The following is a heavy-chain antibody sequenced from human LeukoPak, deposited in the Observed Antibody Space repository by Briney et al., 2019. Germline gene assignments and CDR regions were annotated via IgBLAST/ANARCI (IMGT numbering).Heavy chain of an antibody. CDR3: ARDRSQIVRQGEMGWFDP. CDR1: GYTFTSYY. D-gene: IGHD6-6*01. V-gene: IGHV1-46*01. Sequence: GASVKVSFKASGYTFTSYYMHWVRQAPGQGLEWMGIINPSGGSTSYAQKFQGRVTMTRDTSTSTVYMELSSLRSEDTAVYYCARDRSQIVRQGEMGWFDPWGQGTLVTVSS. CDR2: INPSGGST. J-gene: IGHJ5*02.